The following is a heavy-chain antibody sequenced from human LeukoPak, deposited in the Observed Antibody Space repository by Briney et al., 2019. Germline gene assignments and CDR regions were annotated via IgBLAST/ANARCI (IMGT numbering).Heavy chain of an antibody. D-gene: IGHD2-21*01. V-gene: IGHV3-7*01. J-gene: IGHJ4*02. Sequence: AWSLRLSCAAAGSPFSSYWMTLVRQTPRKRQEWGANIKHDGSDAYSPDPLSSRLTVSSDNANNSLYLQMNSLIAEDTAVYYCVKGGWVHILDHWGQGALVTVSP. CDR2: IKHDGSDA. CDR1: GSPFSSYW. CDR3: VKGGWVHILDH.